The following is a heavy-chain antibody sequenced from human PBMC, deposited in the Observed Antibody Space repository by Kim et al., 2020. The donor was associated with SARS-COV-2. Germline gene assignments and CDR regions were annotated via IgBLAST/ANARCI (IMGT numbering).Heavy chain of an antibody. D-gene: IGHD1-26*01. CDR3: ARDTPADEGSWRYYYYGMDV. J-gene: IGHJ6*02. CDR1: GGSISSYY. Sequence: SETLSLTCTVSGGSISSYYWSWIRQPPGKGLEWIGYIYYSGSTNYNPSLKSRVTISVDTSKNQFSLKLSSVTAADTAVYYCARDTPADEGSWRYYYYGMDVWGQGTTVTVSS. CDR2: IYYSGST. V-gene: IGHV4-59*01.